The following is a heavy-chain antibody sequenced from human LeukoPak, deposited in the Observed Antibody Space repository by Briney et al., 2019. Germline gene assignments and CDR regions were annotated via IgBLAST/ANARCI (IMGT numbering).Heavy chain of an antibody. J-gene: IGHJ4*02. CDR1: GASISDYY. V-gene: IGHV4-59*01. D-gene: IGHD1-26*01. CDR3: ARVVRGATGSDY. CDR2: IYYSGST. Sequence: SETLSLTCTVSGASISDYYWSWIRQPPGKGLEWIGYIYYSGSTNYNPCLKSRVTLSVDTSKNQFSLKLSSVTAADTAVYYCARVVRGATGSDYWGQGILVIVSS.